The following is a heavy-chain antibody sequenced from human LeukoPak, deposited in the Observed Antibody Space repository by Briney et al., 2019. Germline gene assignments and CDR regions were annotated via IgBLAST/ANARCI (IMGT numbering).Heavy chain of an antibody. Sequence: SETLSLTCTVSGGSMDSYHWSWIRQPAGKELEWIGHMYTTGTTRYKSALKSRVSMSIDTSTNQFSLTLSSVTAADTAVYYCARGPRDVRGWYHHDFWGQGTLVTVSS. CDR2: MYTTGTT. D-gene: IGHD6-19*01. CDR1: GGSMDSYH. J-gene: IGHJ4*02. CDR3: ARGPRDVRGWYHHDF. V-gene: IGHV4-4*07.